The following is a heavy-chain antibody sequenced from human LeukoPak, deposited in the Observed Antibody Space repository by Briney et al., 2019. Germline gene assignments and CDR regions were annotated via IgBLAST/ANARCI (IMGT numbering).Heavy chain of an antibody. V-gene: IGHV3-21*01. CDR1: GFTLSTYI. J-gene: IGHJ4*02. CDR3: ARDRANNWNYEWGY. D-gene: IGHD1-7*01. Sequence: GGSLRLSCAASGFTLSTYIMNWVRQAPGKGLEWVSSISSTGDYIYYADAVKGRFTISRDKAKNSLYLQMNSLRAEDTAVYYCARDRANNWNYEWGYWGQGTLVTVSS. CDR2: ISSTGDYI.